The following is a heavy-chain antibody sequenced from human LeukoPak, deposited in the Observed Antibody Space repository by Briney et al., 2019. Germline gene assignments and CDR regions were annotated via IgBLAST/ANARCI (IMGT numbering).Heavy chain of an antibody. CDR3: ARRAGDYSHPYGY. CDR1: GFTVSSNS. V-gene: IGHV3-53*01. D-gene: IGHD3-22*01. Sequence: GGSLRLSCTVSGFTVSSNSMSWVRQAPGKGLEWVSFIYSGGNTHNSDSVKGRFTISRDNSKNTLYLQMNSLRAEDTAMYYCARRAGDYSHPYGYWGQGTLVTVSS. J-gene: IGHJ4*02. CDR2: IYSGGNT.